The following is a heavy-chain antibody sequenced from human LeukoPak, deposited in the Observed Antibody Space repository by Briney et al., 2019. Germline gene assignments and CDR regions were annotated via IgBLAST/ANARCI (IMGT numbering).Heavy chain of an antibody. Sequence: SETLSLTCTVSGGSISSSSYYWGWIRQPPGKGLEWIGSIYYSGSTYYNPSLKSRVTISVDTFKNQFSLKLSSVTAADTAVYYCARGYYDSSGYYEPYFDYWGQGTLVTVSS. CDR3: ARGYYDSSGYYEPYFDY. V-gene: IGHV4-39*07. D-gene: IGHD3-22*01. CDR1: GGSISSSSYY. CDR2: IYYSGST. J-gene: IGHJ4*02.